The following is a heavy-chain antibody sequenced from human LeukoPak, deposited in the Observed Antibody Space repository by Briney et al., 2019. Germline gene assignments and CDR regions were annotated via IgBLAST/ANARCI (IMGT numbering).Heavy chain of an antibody. CDR3: ASSDGKYFQH. CDR2: ISAYNGNT. J-gene: IGHJ1*01. V-gene: IGHV1-18*01. D-gene: IGHD1-1*01. CDR1: GYTFISYG. Sequence: ASVKVSCKGSGYTFISYGISWVRQAPGQGLEWMGWISAYNGNTNYAQKLQGRVTMTTDTYTSTTYMELRSLRSDDTAVYYCASSDGKYFQHWGQGTLVTVSS.